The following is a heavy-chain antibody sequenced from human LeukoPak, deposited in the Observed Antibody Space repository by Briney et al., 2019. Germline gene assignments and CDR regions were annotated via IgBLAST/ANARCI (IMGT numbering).Heavy chain of an antibody. CDR1: GGSISSYY. V-gene: IGHV4-59*08. Sequence: SETLSLTCTVSGGSISSYYWSWIRQPPGKGLEWIAYISDIGSINYDPSLKSRVTISLETSKNQFSLKLSSVTAADTAVYYCAGHHPRNTVDFWGQGTLVTVSS. CDR2: ISDIGSI. J-gene: IGHJ4*02. CDR3: AGHHPRNTVDF. D-gene: IGHD2/OR15-2a*01.